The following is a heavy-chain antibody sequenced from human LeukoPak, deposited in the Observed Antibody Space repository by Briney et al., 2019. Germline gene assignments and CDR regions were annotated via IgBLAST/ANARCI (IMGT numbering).Heavy chain of an antibody. CDR2: INPNSGGT. Sequence: ASVKVSCKASGYTFTGYYMHWVRQAPGQGLEWMGWINPNSGGTNYAQEFQGRVTMTRDTSISTAYMELSRLRPDDTAVYYCAREVAQVLLWFGELFRWFDPWGQGTLVTVSS. CDR3: AREVAQVLLWFGELFRWFDP. D-gene: IGHD3-10*01. J-gene: IGHJ5*02. V-gene: IGHV1-2*02. CDR1: GYTFTGYY.